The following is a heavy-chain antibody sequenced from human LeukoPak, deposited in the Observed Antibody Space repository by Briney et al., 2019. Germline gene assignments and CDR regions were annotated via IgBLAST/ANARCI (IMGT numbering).Heavy chain of an antibody. CDR2: ISYVGSNK. CDR3: AKDRDDSGDYAFDY. CDR1: GFTFSSYG. D-gene: IGHD4-17*01. Sequence: PGGSLRLSCAASGFTFSSYGMHWVRQAPGKGLEWVAVISYVGSNKYYADSVKGRFTISRDNSKNTLYLQMNSLRAEDTAVYYCAKDRDDSGDYAFDYWGQGILVSVSS. V-gene: IGHV3-30*18. J-gene: IGHJ4*02.